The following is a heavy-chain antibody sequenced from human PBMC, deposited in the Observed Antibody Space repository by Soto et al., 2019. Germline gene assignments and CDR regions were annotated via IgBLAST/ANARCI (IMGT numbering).Heavy chain of an antibody. Sequence: SETLSLTCTVSGDSITSYNWNWLRQPPGKALEWIGYVYSSGSTNYNPSLKSRVTISVDTSRNQFSLKVNSVTAADTAVYYCARVPGPWGQGTLVTVSS. D-gene: IGHD2-2*01. CDR3: ARVPGP. V-gene: IGHV4-59*01. J-gene: IGHJ5*02. CDR2: VYSSGST. CDR1: GDSITSYN.